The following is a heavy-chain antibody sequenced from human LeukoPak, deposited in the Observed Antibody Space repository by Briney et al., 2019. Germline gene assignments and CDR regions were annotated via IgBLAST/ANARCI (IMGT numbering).Heavy chain of an antibody. D-gene: IGHD3-22*01. V-gene: IGHV3-30-3*01. Sequence: GGSLRLSCAASGFTFSSYAMHWVRQAPGKGLEWVAVISYDGSNKYYADSVKGRFTISRDNSKNTLYLQMNSLRAEDTAVYYCASDYDSSGPFDYWGQGTLVTVSS. CDR1: GFTFSSYA. J-gene: IGHJ4*02. CDR2: ISYDGSNK. CDR3: ASDYDSSGPFDY.